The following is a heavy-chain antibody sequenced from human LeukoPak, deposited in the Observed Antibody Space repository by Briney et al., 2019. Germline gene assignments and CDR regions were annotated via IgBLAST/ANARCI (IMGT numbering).Heavy chain of an antibody. CDR2: IYYSGST. J-gene: IGHJ4*02. D-gene: IGHD5-18*01. Sequence: PSQTLSLTCTVSGGSISSGGYYWSWIRQHPGKGLECIGYIYYSGSTYYNPPLKSRVTISVDTSKNQFSLKLSSVTAADTAVYYCARVGVDTAMARNMYYFDYWGQGTLVTVSS. CDR3: ARVGVDTAMARNMYYFDY. CDR1: GGSISSGGYY. V-gene: IGHV4-31*03.